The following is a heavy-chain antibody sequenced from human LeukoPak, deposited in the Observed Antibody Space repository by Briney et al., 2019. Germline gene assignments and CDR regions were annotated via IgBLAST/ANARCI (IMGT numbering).Heavy chain of an antibody. V-gene: IGHV3-30-3*01. Sequence: GGSLRLSCAASGFTFSSYAMHWVRQAPGKGLEWVAVISYDGSNKYYADSVKGRFTISRDNSKNTLYLQMNSLRAEDTAVYYCARDTGGEIDYWGQGTPVTVSS. CDR3: ARDTGGEIDY. CDR1: GFTFSSYA. CDR2: ISYDGSNK. J-gene: IGHJ4*02. D-gene: IGHD3-16*01.